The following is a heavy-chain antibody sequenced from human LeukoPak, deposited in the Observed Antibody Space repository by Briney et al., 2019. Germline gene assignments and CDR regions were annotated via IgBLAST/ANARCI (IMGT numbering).Heavy chain of an antibody. D-gene: IGHD1-26*01. CDR2: ISGSGGST. CDR3: ASSLFSIVGATDDY. V-gene: IGHV3-23*01. J-gene: IGHJ4*02. CDR1: GFTFSSYA. Sequence: PGGSLRLSCAASGFTFSSYAMSWVRQAPGKGLEWVSAISGSGGSTYYADSVKGRFTISRDNSKHTLYLQMNSLRAEDTAVYYCASSLFSIVGATDDYWGQGTLVTVSS.